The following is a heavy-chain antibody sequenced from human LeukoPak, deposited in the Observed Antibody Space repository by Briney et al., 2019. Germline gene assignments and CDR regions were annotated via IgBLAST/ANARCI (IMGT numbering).Heavy chain of an antibody. Sequence: PAASVTVSCKASGYTFTSYDINWVRQAPGQGLEWMGWMNPNRGNTGYAQKFQGRVTMTRNTSISTAYMELSSLRSEDTAVYYCARAFEDIVVVPAANDYWGQGTLVTVSS. D-gene: IGHD2-2*01. J-gene: IGHJ4*02. CDR1: GYTFTSYD. V-gene: IGHV1-8*01. CDR2: MNPNRGNT. CDR3: ARAFEDIVVVPAANDY.